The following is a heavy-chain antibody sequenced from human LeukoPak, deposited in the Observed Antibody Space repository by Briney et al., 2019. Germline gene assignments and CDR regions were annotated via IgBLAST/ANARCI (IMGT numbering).Heavy chain of an antibody. J-gene: IGHJ4*02. CDR3: ARGRTSGGVTTEIDY. Sequence: PGGSLRLSCAASGFTFSSYSMNRVRQAPGKGLEWVSSISSSSSYIYYADSVKGRFTISRDNAKNSLYLQMNNLRAEDTAVYYCARGRTSGGVTTEIDYWGQGTLVTVSS. CDR2: ISSSSSYI. CDR1: GFTFSSYS. V-gene: IGHV3-21*01. D-gene: IGHD4-17*01.